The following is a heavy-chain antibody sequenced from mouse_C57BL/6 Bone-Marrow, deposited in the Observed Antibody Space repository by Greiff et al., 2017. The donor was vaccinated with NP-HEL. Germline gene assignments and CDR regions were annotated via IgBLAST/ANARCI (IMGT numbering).Heavy chain of an antibody. CDR1: GYTFTSYW. CDR2: IHPNSGST. CDR3: ARWITTVVATDY. Sequence: QVQLQQPGAELVKPGASVKLSCKASGYTFTSYWMHWVKQRPGQGLEWIGMIHPNSGSTNYNEKLKSKATLTVDKSSSTAYMQLSSLTSEDTAVYYCARWITTVVATDYWGEGTTLTVSS. J-gene: IGHJ2*01. V-gene: IGHV1-64*01. D-gene: IGHD1-1*01.